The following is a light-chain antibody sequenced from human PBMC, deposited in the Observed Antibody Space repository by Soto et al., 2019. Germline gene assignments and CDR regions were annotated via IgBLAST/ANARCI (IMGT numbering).Light chain of an antibody. J-gene: IGKJ3*01. CDR1: QSVGSN. CDR2: GAS. CDR3: QQYNYWPRS. Sequence: EIVMTQSPATLSVSPGERATLSCRASQSVGSNLAWYQQKPGQAPRLLIYGASTRATGFPARFSVSGSGTEFTLTISSLQSEDFAVYYCQQYNYWPRSFGPGTKVDIK. V-gene: IGKV3-15*01.